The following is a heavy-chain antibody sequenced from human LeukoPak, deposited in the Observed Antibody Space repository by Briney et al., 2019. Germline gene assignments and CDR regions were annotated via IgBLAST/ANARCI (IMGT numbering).Heavy chain of an antibody. D-gene: IGHD1-26*01. CDR3: ARDFGGELPTHAFDI. Sequence: ASVKVSCKASGYTFTGYYMHWVRQAPGQGLEWMGWINPNSGGTNYAQKFQGRVTMTRDTSISTAYMELSRLRSDDTAVYYCARDFGGELPTHAFDIWGQGTMVTVSS. CDR2: INPNSGGT. J-gene: IGHJ3*02. V-gene: IGHV1-2*02. CDR1: GYTFTGYY.